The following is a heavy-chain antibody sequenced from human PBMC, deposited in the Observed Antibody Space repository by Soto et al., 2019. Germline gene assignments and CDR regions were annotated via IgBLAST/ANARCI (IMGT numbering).Heavy chain of an antibody. CDR3: AKLEEYYVGSVVAFDI. CDR1: GFTFSSYA. CDR2: ISGSGGST. J-gene: IGHJ3*02. V-gene: IGHV3-23*01. Sequence: PGGSLRLSCAASGFTFSSYAMSWVRQAPGKGLEWASAISGSGGSTYYADSVKGRFTISRDNSKNTLYLQMNSLRAEDTAVYYCAKLEEYYVGSVVAFDIWGQGTMVTVSS. D-gene: IGHD3-3*01.